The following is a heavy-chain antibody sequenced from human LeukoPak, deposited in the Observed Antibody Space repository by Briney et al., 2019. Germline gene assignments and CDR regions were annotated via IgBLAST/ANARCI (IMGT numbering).Heavy chain of an antibody. CDR2: ISLSGST. V-gene: IGHV4-30-2*01. J-gene: IGHJ4*02. CDR3: ARCPSSGYDRFDY. Sequence: PSETLSLTCTVSGDSISSGGYYWSWIRQPPGKCLEWIGYISLSGSTYYNPSLKSRVTLSIDGSKNQFSLRLSSVTAADTAVYYCARCPSSGYDRFDYWGQGTLGTVSS. D-gene: IGHD5-12*01. CDR1: GDSISSGGYY.